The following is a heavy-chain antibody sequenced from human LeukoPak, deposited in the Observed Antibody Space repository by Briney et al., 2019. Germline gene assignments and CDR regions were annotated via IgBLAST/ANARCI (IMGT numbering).Heavy chain of an antibody. Sequence: GASVKVSCKASGYTFTGYYMHWVRQAPGQGLEWMGWINPNSGGTNYAQKFQGRVTMTRDTSISTAYMELSRLRSDDTAVYYCARDMTIFGVVIMFDWFDPWGQGTLVTVSS. CDR2: INPNSGGT. CDR3: ARDMTIFGVVIMFDWFDP. J-gene: IGHJ5*02. CDR1: GYTFTGYY. D-gene: IGHD3-3*01. V-gene: IGHV1-2*02.